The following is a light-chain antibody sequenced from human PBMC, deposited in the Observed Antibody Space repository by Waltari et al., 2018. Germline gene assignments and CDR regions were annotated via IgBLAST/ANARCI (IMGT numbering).Light chain of an antibody. V-gene: IGLV1-51*01. CDR2: DND. CDR1: SSSIGKNY. J-gene: IGLJ2*01. Sequence: QSVLTQPPSMSAAPGQKVTISCSGTSSSIGKNYVSWYQQFPGTAPKLLIYDNDKRPSGIPDRFSGSKSGTSATLDITGLQTGDEADYYCGTWDSSLSAGVFGGGTKLTVL. CDR3: GTWDSSLSAGV.